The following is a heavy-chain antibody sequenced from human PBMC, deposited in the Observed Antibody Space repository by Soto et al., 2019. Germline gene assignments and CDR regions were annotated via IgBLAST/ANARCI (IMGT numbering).Heavy chain of an antibody. J-gene: IGHJ4*02. CDR2: IYHSGST. CDR3: ARAHMVRGVIMVF. V-gene: IGHV4-30-2*01. Sequence: PSETLSLTCAVSGGSISSGGYSWSWIRQPPGKGLEWIGYIYHSGSTYYNPSLKSRVTISVDRSKNQFSLKLSSVTAADTAVYYCARAHMVRGVIMVFWGQGTLVTVSS. D-gene: IGHD3-10*01. CDR1: GGSISSGGYS.